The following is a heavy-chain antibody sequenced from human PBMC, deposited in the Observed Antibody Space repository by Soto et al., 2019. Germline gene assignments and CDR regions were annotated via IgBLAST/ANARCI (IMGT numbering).Heavy chain of an antibody. CDR1: GFTFSSYW. CDR3: ARDPDDIVLMVYVVGAFDI. CDR2: IKQDGSEK. J-gene: IGHJ3*02. Sequence: PGGSLRLSCAASGFTFSSYWMSWVRQAPGKGLEWVANIKQDGSEKYYVDSVKGRFTISRDNAKNSLYLQMNSLRAEDTAVYYCARDPDDIVLMVYVVGAFDIWGQGTMVTVSS. D-gene: IGHD2-8*01. V-gene: IGHV3-7*01.